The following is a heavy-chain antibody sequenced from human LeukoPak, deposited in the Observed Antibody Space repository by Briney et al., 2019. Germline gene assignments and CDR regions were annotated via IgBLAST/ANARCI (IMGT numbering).Heavy chain of an antibody. V-gene: IGHV1-69*05. Sequence: ASVKVSCKASGGTFSSNAISWVRQAPGQGLEWMGGIIPIFGTANYAQKFLGRVTITTDESTSTAYMELSSLRSEDTAVYYCTGSGSYHGGFDYWGQGTLVTVSS. CDR1: GGTFSSNA. CDR2: IIPIFGTA. D-gene: IGHD3-10*01. J-gene: IGHJ4*02. CDR3: TGSGSYHGGFDY.